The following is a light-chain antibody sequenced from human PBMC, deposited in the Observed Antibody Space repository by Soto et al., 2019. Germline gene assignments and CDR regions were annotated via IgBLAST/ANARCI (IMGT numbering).Light chain of an antibody. CDR2: LDSDGSH. V-gene: IGLV4-69*01. CDR3: QTWGTGIHVV. CDR1: SGHSSYA. Sequence: QSVLTQSPSASASLGASVKLTCTLSSGHSSYAIAWHQQQPEKGPRYLMKLDSDGSHTKGDAIPDRFSGSSSGAERYLTISSLQSEDEDDYYCQTWGTGIHVVFGGGTQLTVL. J-gene: IGLJ2*01.